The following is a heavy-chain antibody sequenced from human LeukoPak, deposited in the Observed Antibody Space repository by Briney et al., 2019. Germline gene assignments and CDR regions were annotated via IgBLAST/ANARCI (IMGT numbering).Heavy chain of an antibody. Sequence: ASVKVSCKASGYTFTSYGISWVRQAPGQGLEWMGIINPSGGSTSYAQKFQGRVTMTRDMSTSTVYMELSSLRSEDTAVYYCAIFDSSGYFRHFDYWGQGTLVTVSS. J-gene: IGHJ4*02. CDR3: AIFDSSGYFRHFDY. D-gene: IGHD3-22*01. CDR1: GYTFTSYG. CDR2: INPSGGST. V-gene: IGHV1-46*01.